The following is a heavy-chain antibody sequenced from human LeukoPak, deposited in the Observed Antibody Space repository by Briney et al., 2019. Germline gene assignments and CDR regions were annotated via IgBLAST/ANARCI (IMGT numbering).Heavy chain of an antibody. J-gene: IGHJ4*02. CDR2: ISWNSGSI. D-gene: IGHD3-22*01. CDR3: AREYYYYDSSGYYRDYFDY. Sequence: GRSLRLSCAASGFTFDDYAMHWVRQAPGKGLEWVSGISWNSGSIGYADSVKGRFTISRDNAKNSLYLQMNSLRAEDTAVYYCAREYYYYDSSGYYRDYFDYWGQGTLVTVSS. CDR1: GFTFDDYA. V-gene: IGHV3-9*01.